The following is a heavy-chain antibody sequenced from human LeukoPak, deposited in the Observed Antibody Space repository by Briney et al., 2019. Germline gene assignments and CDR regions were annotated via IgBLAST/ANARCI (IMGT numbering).Heavy chain of an antibody. Sequence: ASVKVSCKASGYTFTGYYMHWVRQAPGQGLEWMGWINPNSGGTNYAQKFQGRVTMTTDTSTSTAYMELRSLRSDDTAVYYCARDRRRYDILTGYYKSPHFDYWGQGTLVTVSS. CDR1: GYTFTGYY. J-gene: IGHJ4*02. CDR2: INPNSGGT. CDR3: ARDRRRYDILTGYYKSPHFDY. V-gene: IGHV1-2*02. D-gene: IGHD3-9*01.